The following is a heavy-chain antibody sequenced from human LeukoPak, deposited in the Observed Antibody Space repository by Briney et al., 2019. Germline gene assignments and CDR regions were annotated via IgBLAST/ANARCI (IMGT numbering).Heavy chain of an antibody. J-gene: IGHJ4*02. CDR1: GYTFTSYG. Sequence: GASVKVSCKASGYTFTSYGISWVRQAPGEGREWMGWISAYSGDTNYAQNLQGRVTMTTDTSTSTAYMDVTSLRSDDTAVYYCATLSSSSWGYYFDYWGQGTLVTVSS. CDR3: ATLSSSSWGYYFDY. V-gene: IGHV1-18*01. CDR2: ISAYSGDT. D-gene: IGHD6-6*01.